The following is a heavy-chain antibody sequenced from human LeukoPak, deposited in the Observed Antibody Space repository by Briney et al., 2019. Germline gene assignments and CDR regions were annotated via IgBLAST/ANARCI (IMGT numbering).Heavy chain of an antibody. CDR1: GFTFSSYS. CDR2: ISSSSSYI. D-gene: IGHD3-10*01. CDR3: ARDKAPRGFGETTLGY. Sequence: GGSLRLSCAASGFTFSSYSMNWVRQAPGKGLEWVSSISSSSSYIYYADSVKGRFTISRDNAKNSLYLQMNSLRAEDTAVYYCARDKAPRGFGETTLGYWGQGTLVTVSS. V-gene: IGHV3-21*01. J-gene: IGHJ4*02.